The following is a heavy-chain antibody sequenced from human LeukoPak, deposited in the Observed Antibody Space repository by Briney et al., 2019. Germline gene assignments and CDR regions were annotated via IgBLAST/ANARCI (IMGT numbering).Heavy chain of an antibody. V-gene: IGHV3-30-3*01. CDR2: ISYDGSNK. D-gene: IGHD5-12*01. Sequence: PGGSLRLSCAASGFTFSSYAMHWVRQAPGKGLEWVAVISYDGSNKYYADSVKGRFTISRDNSKNTLYLQMNSLRAEDMAVYYCAKDRTAGYDGLVDYWGQGTLVTVSS. J-gene: IGHJ4*02. CDR1: GFTFSSYA. CDR3: AKDRTAGYDGLVDY.